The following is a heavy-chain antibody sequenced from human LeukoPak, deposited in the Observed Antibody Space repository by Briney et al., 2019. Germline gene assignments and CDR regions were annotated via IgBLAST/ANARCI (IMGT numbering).Heavy chain of an antibody. Sequence: GGSLRISCAASGFTFSSYCMSWVRQAPGKGVGWVSSISSSSSYIYYADSVKGRLTISRDNAKNSLYLQMNSLRAEDTAVYYCARGSSSCFDYWGQGTLVTVSS. CDR3: ARGSSSCFDY. V-gene: IGHV3-21*01. J-gene: IGHJ4*02. CDR1: GFTFSSYC. D-gene: IGHD2-2*01. CDR2: ISSSSSYI.